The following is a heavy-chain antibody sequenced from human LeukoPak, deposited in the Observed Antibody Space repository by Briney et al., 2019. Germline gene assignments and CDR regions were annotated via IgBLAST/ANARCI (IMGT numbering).Heavy chain of an antibody. D-gene: IGHD1-26*01. J-gene: IGHJ3*02. CDR2: INPDGSGK. V-gene: IGHV3-7*01. CDR1: EFPFSTSW. Sequence: GGSLRLSCGASEFPFSTSWMTWVRQTPGRGLEWVAIINPDGSGKDYVESVKGRFTVSRDNANNSVYLPMNSLRADDTAVYYCARDPLWGALDIWGQGTMVTVSS. CDR3: ARDPLWGALDI.